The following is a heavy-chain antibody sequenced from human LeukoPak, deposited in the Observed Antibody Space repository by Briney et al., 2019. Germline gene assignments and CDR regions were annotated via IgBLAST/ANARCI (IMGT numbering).Heavy chain of an antibody. CDR1: GFTFSSYG. CDR2: ISYDGSNK. D-gene: IGHD6-19*01. J-gene: IGHJ4*02. V-gene: IGHV3-30*18. CDR3: AKDSGLGIAVAGDFDY. Sequence: GGSLRLSCAASGFTFSSYGMHWVRQAPGKGLEWVAVISYDGSNKYYADSVKGRFTISRDNSKNTLYLQMNSLRAEDAAVYYCAKDSGLGIAVAGDFDYWGQGTLVTVSS.